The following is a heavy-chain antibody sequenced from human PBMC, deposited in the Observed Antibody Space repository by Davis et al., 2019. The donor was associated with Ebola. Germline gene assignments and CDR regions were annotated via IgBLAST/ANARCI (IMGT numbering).Heavy chain of an antibody. CDR3: ARDPAGSFDY. CDR2: IRRDESLK. CDR1: GFTFSNYD. V-gene: IGHV3-30*02. J-gene: IGHJ4*02. Sequence: GGSLRLSCAASGFTFSNYDMHWVRQAPDKGLEWVAYIRRDESLKKYADSVKGRFTVSRDNSKNTLYLEMDSLRGDDTAIYYCARDPAGSFDYWGQGSLVTVSS. D-gene: IGHD6-25*01.